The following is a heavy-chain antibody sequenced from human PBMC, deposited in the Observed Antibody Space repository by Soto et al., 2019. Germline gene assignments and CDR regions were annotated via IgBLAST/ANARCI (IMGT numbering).Heavy chain of an antibody. CDR2: IDYSGST. CDR1: GGSISSGGYY. V-gene: IGHV4-31*03. CDR3: XXXXXVATIYYFDY. D-gene: IGHD5-12*01. Sequence: QVQLQESGPGLVKPSQTLSLTCTVSGGSISSGGYYWSWIRQHPGKGLEWIAYIDYSGSTYYNPSLKSRVTISVDTSKNQFSLKLSSXXXXXXXXXXXXXXXVATIYYFDYWGQGTLVTVSS. J-gene: IGHJ4*02.